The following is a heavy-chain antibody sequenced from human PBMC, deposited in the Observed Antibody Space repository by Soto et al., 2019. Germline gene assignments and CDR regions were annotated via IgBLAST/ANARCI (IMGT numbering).Heavy chain of an antibody. J-gene: IGHJ6*04. CDR3: ARDRGGRSGKDV. V-gene: IGHV3-7*01. CDR1: GFTFRSYW. D-gene: IGHD1-1*01. Sequence: EVQLVESGGGLVQPGGSLRLSCAASGFTFRSYWMFWVRQATGKGLEWVANIKEDGREKYYVDSVKGRFTISRDNAKNSLYLEMNSLRAEDTAVYYCARDRGGRSGKDVWGKGTTVTVSS. CDR2: IKEDGREK.